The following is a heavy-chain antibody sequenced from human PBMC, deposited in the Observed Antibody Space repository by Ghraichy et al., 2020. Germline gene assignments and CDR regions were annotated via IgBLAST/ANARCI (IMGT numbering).Heavy chain of an antibody. D-gene: IGHD4-17*01. V-gene: IGHV1-18*01. J-gene: IGHJ6*02. CDR1: GYIFSSNG. Sequence: ASVKVSCKASGYIFSSNGISWVRQAPGQGLEWMGWISGYNGDTKYAQKLQARVTMTTDTSTSTAYMELRSLRFDDTAVYYCARDVQENGDYYYYYGMDVWGQGTTVTVSS. CDR3: ARDVQENGDYYYYYGMDV. CDR2: ISGYNGDT.